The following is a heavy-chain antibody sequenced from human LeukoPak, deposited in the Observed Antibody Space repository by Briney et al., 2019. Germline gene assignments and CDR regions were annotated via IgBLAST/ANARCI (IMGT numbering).Heavy chain of an antibody. V-gene: IGHV4-39*01. CDR3: ARRGGYRVGSGYDFVWFDP. CDR1: GASITSSSYY. CDR2: VYYSGST. Sequence: PSETLSLTCTVSGASITSSSYYWGLIRQPPGKGLEWVGSVYYSGSTYYSPSLKSRVTISVDRSKNQFSLKLSSVTAADTAVYYCARRGGYRVGSGYDFVWFDPWGQGTLVTVSS. J-gene: IGHJ5*02. D-gene: IGHD5-12*01.